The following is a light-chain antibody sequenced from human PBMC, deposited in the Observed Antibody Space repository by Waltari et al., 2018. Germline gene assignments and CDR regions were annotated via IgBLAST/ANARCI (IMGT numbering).Light chain of an antibody. CDR2: DAS. V-gene: IGLV7-46*01. Sequence: QALVTQEPSLTVSPVGTVTLTCGSITGPVTGGHYPYWIQQKPGQAPRTLIYDASHRHSCTPARISGSLLGGKAALALSGAQPEDADDYYCLRTYSHPRRGIFGGGTKLTVL. J-gene: IGLJ2*01. CDR3: LRTYSHPRRGI. CDR1: TGPVTGGHY.